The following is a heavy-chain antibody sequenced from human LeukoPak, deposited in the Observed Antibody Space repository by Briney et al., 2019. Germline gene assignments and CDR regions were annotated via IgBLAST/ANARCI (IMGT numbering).Heavy chain of an antibody. V-gene: IGHV3-15*01. CDR2: IKSKTDGGTT. CDR3: TSDSGGGPQY. D-gene: IGHD2-15*01. J-gene: IGHJ4*02. CDR1: GFTFSNTW. Sequence: PGGSLRLSCAASGFTFSNTWVSWVRQAPGKGLEWVGHIKSKTDGGTTDFAAPVKGRFTISRDDSKNTLYLQMNSLKTDDTAVYYCTSDSGGGPQYWGQGTLVTVSS.